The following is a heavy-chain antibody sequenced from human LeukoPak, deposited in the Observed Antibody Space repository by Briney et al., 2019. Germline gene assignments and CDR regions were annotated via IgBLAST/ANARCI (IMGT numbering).Heavy chain of an antibody. CDR2: IGNTGRTI. CDR1: GFTFSSYA. J-gene: IGHJ4*02. Sequence: GGSLRLSCAASGFTFSSYAMHWVRQAPGKGLEWVSYIGNTGRTIYYVDSVKGRFTVSRDNAKNSLYLQMNSLRAEDTAIYYCVRGDRYFFDYWGQGTLVTVSS. D-gene: IGHD1-14*01. CDR3: VRGDRYFFDY. V-gene: IGHV3-48*03.